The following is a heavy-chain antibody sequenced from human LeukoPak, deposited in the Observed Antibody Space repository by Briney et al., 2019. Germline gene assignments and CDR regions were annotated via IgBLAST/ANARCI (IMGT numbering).Heavy chain of an antibody. J-gene: IGHJ6*03. CDR3: ARDRYYDILTGYYSYYYMDV. Sequence: ASVKVSCKASGYTFTSYGISWVRQAPEQGLEWMGWISAYNGNTNYAQKLQGRVTMTTDTSTSTAYMELRSLRSDDTAVYYCARDRYYDILTGYYSYYYMDVWGKGTTVTVSS. D-gene: IGHD3-9*01. CDR2: ISAYNGNT. V-gene: IGHV1-18*01. CDR1: GYTFTSYG.